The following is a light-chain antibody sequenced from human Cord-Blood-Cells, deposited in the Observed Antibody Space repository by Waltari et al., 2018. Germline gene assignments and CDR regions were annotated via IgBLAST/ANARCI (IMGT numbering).Light chain of an antibody. Sequence: QSALTQPASVSGSPGQSITISRTGTSSDVGGYNYVSWYQQHPGKAPNLMIYDVSKRPSGVSNRFSGAKSGNTAALTISGLQAEDEADYYCSSYTSSSTWVFGGGTKLTVL. CDR3: SSYTSSSTWV. CDR1: SSDVGGYNY. J-gene: IGLJ3*02. V-gene: IGLV2-14*01. CDR2: DVS.